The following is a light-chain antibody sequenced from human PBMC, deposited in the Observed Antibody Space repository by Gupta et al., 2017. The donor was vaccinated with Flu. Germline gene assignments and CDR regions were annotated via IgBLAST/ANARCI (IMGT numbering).Light chain of an antibody. CDR2: DAS. V-gene: IGKV3-11*01. Sequence: EIVLTQSPATLSLSPGDRATLSCRASQSVTNSLAWYQQKPGQAPRLLIYDASNRATGVPARFRGSGSGTDFTLTISSLETEDFAVYYCQQRRNWPPITFGQGTRLEIK. CDR3: QQRRNWPPIT. J-gene: IGKJ5*01. CDR1: QSVTNS.